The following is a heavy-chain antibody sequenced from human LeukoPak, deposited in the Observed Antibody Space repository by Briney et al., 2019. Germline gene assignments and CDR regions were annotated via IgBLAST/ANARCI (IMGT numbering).Heavy chain of an antibody. CDR3: VGGGDWLPEY. CDR1: GASVSGKF. Sequence: PSETLSLTCTVSGASVSGKFWSWIRHSPGNGLEWIGLIYYSGSTKFNPSLKSRVAMSVDTSNNQFSLSLNSVTTTDTAVYFCVGGGDWLPEYGGHGTQVIVSS. D-gene: IGHD2-21*02. J-gene: IGHJ4*01. CDR2: IYYSGST. V-gene: IGHV4-59*02.